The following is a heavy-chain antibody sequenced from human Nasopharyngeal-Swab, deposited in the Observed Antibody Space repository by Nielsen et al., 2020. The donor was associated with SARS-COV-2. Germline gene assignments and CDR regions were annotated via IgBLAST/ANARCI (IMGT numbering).Heavy chain of an antibody. CDR1: GYTFTSYA. D-gene: IGHD6-19*01. Sequence: ASVKVASKASGYTFTSYAMNRERQAPGQGLEWMGWINTNTGNPTYAQGFTGRFVFSLDTSVSTAYLQISSLKAEDTAVYYCAREVGSGWYRARYYGMDVWGQGTTVTVSS. V-gene: IGHV7-4-1*02. CDR3: AREVGSGWYRARYYGMDV. CDR2: INTNTGNP. J-gene: IGHJ6*02.